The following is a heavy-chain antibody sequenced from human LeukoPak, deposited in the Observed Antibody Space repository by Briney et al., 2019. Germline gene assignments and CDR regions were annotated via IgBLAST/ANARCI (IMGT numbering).Heavy chain of an antibody. J-gene: IGHJ6*03. CDR1: GYSFTSYW. D-gene: IGHD4-17*01. Sequence: GESLKISCKGSGYSFTSYWIGWVRQLPGKGLEWMGIIYPGDSDTRDSPSFQGQVTISADKSISTAYLQWSSLKASDTAMYYCARHSSGDYYYYYYYMDVWGKGTTVTVSS. CDR3: ARHSSGDYYYYYYYMDV. V-gene: IGHV5-51*01. CDR2: IYPGDSDT.